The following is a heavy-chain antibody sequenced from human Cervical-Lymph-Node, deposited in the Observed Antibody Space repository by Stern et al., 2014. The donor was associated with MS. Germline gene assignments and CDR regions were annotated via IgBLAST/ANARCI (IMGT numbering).Heavy chain of an antibody. J-gene: IGHJ5*02. V-gene: IGHV1-69*06. CDR1: GG. D-gene: IGHD3-10*01. CDR3: ARGAGDNWFDP. Sequence: VQLLESGADVKKPGSSVRVSCKASGGISWLRQAPGQGLEWMGGIIPFVGTANYAQKVQGRLTIIADTSTNTTYRELSSLRSDDTAVYYCARGAGDNWFDPWGQGTLVSVSS. CDR2: IIPFVGTA.